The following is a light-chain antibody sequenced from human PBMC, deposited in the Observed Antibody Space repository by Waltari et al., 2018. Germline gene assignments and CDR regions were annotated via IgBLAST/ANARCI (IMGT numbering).Light chain of an antibody. CDR3: QQYYTSWT. CDR2: WAS. J-gene: IGKJ1*01. Sequence: DIVMTQSPDSLTVSLGVRATINCKSSQSLFYSSNNKNYLAWYQQKPGQPPKLLIYWASSRQFGVPERFSGSGSGTDFTLTINNLQAEDVAIYYCQQYYTSWTFGQGTELEIK. V-gene: IGKV4-1*01. CDR1: QSLFYSSNNKNY.